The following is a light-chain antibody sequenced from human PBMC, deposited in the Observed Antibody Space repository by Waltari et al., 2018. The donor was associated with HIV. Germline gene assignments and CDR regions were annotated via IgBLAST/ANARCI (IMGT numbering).Light chain of an antibody. J-gene: IGLJ2*01. V-gene: IGLV2-8*01. CDR2: EVS. CDR3: SSYAGSNSVV. CDR1: SSDVGGYNY. Sequence: QSALTQPPPASASPRQSVTISCSATSSDVGGYNYSSWYQQHPGKAPTLMIYEVSKRPSGVPDRFSGSKSGNAASLTVSGLQAEDEADYYCSSYAGSNSVVFGGGTKLTVL.